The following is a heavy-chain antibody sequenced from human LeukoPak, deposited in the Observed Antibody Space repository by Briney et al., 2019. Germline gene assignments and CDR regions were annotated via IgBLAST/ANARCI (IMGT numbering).Heavy chain of an antibody. D-gene: IGHD3-10*01. CDR2: ISGSGGST. Sequence: GGSLRLSCAASGFTFSSYAMSWVRQAPGKGLEWVSAISGSGGSTYYADSVKGRFTISRDNSKNTLYLQMNSLRAEDTAVYYCAKDFGKNYYGSGSRYTDYWGQGTLVTVSS. CDR1: GFTFSSYA. V-gene: IGHV3-23*01. CDR3: AKDFGKNYYGSGSRYTDY. J-gene: IGHJ4*02.